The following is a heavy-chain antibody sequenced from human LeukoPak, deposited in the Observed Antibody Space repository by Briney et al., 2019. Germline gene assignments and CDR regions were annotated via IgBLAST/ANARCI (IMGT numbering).Heavy chain of an antibody. CDR2: INPSGGST. V-gene: IGHV1-46*01. CDR3: ASFYGFGDYDLDAFDI. J-gene: IGHJ3*02. Sequence: ASVKVSCKASGYTFTSYYMHWVRQAPGQGLEWMGIINPSGGSTSYAQKFQGRVTMTRDTSTSTVYMELSSLRSEDTAVYYCASFYGFGDYDLDAFDIWGQGTMVTVSS. CDR1: GYTFTSYY. D-gene: IGHD4-17*01.